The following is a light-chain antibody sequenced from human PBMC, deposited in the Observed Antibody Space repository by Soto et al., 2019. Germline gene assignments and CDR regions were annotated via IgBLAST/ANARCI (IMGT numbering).Light chain of an antibody. CDR2: GAS. CDR3: QQYGSSPPTT. J-gene: IGKJ5*01. Sequence: EIVLTHAPATLSLSPRDTATLSCRASQSVSTSSLAWYQQKGGQAPRLLIHGASSRATGIPDRFSGSGSGTDFTLTISRLEPEDFAVYYCQQYGSSPPTTFGQGRRLEI. V-gene: IGKV3-20*01. CDR1: QSVSTSS.